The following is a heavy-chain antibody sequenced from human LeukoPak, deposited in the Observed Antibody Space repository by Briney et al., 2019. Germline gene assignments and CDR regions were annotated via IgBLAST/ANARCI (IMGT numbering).Heavy chain of an antibody. CDR3: ARMDYYYGMDV. V-gene: IGHV1-46*01. Sequence: ASAKVSCKASGYTFTSYYMHWVRQAPGQGLEWMGIINPSGGSTSYAQKFQGRVTMTRDTSTSTVYMGLSSLRSEDTAVYYCARMDYYYGMDVWGKGTTVTVSS. J-gene: IGHJ6*04. CDR1: GYTFTSYY. CDR2: INPSGGST.